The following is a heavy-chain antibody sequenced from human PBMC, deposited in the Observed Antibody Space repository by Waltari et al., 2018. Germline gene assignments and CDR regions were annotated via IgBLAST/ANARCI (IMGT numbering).Heavy chain of an antibody. Sequence: VESGGGLVKPGGSLRLSCEVSGFIFTDYYMAWFRQAPGKGLEWISYISSTGSTKYYADSVKGRFTVSRDNSKKSLYLEMNSLRVDDTAVYYCAAGLGYYVAFPSYVHFWGQGTLVTVSS. J-gene: IGHJ4*02. CDR1: GFIFTDYY. D-gene: IGHD3-10*02. CDR3: AAGLGYYVAFPSYVHF. CDR2: ISSTGSTK. V-gene: IGHV3-11*01.